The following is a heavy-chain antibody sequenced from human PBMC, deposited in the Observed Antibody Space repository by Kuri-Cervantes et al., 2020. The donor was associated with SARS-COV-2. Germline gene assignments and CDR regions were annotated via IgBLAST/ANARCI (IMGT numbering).Heavy chain of an antibody. V-gene: IGHV4-34*01. Sequence: SETLSLTCAVYGGSFSGYYWSWIRQPPGKGLEWIGEINHSGSTNYNPSLKSRVTISVDTSKNQFSLKLSSVTAADTAVYYCARGYGSGSYIYYYYGMDVWGQGTLVTVSS. CDR2: INHSGST. CDR1: GGSFSGYY. J-gene: IGHJ6*02. D-gene: IGHD3-10*01. CDR3: ARGYGSGSYIYYYYGMDV.